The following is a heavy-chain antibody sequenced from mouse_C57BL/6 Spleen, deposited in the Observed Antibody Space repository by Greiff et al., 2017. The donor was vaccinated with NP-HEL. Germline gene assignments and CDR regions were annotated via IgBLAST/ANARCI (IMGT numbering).Heavy chain of an antibody. Sequence: EVKLMESGAELVRPGASVKLSCTASGFNIKDDYMHWVKQRPEQGLEWIGWIDPENGDTEYASKFQGKATITADTSSNTAYLQLSSLTSEDTAVYYCTTRSHVDYWGQGTTLTVSS. J-gene: IGHJ2*01. CDR3: TTRSHVDY. V-gene: IGHV14-4*01. CDR1: GFNIKDDY. CDR2: IDPENGDT.